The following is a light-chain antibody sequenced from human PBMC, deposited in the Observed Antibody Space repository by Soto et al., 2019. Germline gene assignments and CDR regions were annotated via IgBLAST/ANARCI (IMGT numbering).Light chain of an antibody. V-gene: IGLV2-11*01. CDR1: SSDVGGYNY. Sequence: QAVVTQPRSVSGSPGQSVTISCTGTSSDVGGYNYVSWYQQHPGKAPKLMIYDVSKRPSGVPDRFSGSKSGNTASLTISGLQAEDEADYYCCSYAGSPFLIFGTGTKLTVL. J-gene: IGLJ1*01. CDR2: DVS. CDR3: CSYAGSPFLI.